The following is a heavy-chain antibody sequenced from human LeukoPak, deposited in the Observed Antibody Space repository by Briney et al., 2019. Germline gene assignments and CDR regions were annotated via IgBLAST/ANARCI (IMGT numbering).Heavy chain of an antibody. J-gene: IGHJ4*02. CDR2: INPNSGGT. D-gene: IGHD4-17*01. Sequence: ASVKVPCKASGYTFTGYYMHWVRQAPGQGLEWMGWINPNSGGTNYAQKFQGRVTMTRDTSISTAYMELSRLRSDDTAVYYCARRANYGDYSGFFNWGQGTLVTVSS. V-gene: IGHV1-2*02. CDR3: ARRANYGDYSGFFN. CDR1: GYTFTGYY.